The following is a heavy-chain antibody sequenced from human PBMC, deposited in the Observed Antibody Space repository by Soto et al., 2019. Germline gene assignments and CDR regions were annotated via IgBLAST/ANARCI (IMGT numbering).Heavy chain of an antibody. CDR2: IKSKTDGGTT. Sequence: RGSLRLSYAASGFTSSSYAMHLFRQAPGKGLEWVGRIKSKTDGGTTDYAAPVKGRFTISRDDSKNTLYLQMNSLKTEDTAVYYRDLHPIRAQRTPDL. D-gene: IGHD2-15*01. J-gene: IGHJ2*01. CDR1: GFTSSSYA. V-gene: IGHV3-15*07. CDR3: DLHPIRAQRTPDL.